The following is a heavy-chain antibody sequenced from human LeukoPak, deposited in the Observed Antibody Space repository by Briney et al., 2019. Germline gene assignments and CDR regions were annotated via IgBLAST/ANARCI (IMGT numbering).Heavy chain of an antibody. CDR2: ISSSSSTI. CDR3: AREGYYYDSSGYHDY. Sequence: GGSLRLSCAASGFTFSSYSMNWVRQAPGKGLEWVSYISSSSSTIYYADSVKGRFTTSRDNAKNSLYLQMNSLRAEDTAVYYCAREGYYYDSSGYHDYWGQGTLVTVSS. J-gene: IGHJ4*02. CDR1: GFTFSSYS. D-gene: IGHD3-22*01. V-gene: IGHV3-48*01.